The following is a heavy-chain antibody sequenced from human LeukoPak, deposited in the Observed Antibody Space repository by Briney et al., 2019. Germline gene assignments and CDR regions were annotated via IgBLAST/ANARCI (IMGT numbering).Heavy chain of an antibody. CDR2: INHSGST. J-gene: IGHJ1*01. Sequence: SETLSLTCAVYGGSFSGYYWSWIRQPPGKGLEWIGEINHSGSTNYNPSLKSRVTISVDTSKNQFSLKLNSVTAADTAVYYCAYSSAYQQHWGQGTLVTVSS. V-gene: IGHV4-34*01. CDR1: GGSFSGYY. CDR3: AYSSAYQQH. D-gene: IGHD3-22*01.